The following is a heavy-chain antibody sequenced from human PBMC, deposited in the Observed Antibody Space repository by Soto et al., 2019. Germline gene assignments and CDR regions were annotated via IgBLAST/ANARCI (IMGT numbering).Heavy chain of an antibody. CDR1: GFTFSSYG. CDR3: ARDRATTRLDY. Sequence: QVQLVESGGGVVQPGXXLRLSCAASGFTFSSYGIHWVRQAPGKGLEWVAIIWYDGSNKYYADSVKGRFTISRDNSKNTLYLQMNSLRAEDTAVYYCARDRATTRLDYWGQGTLVTVSS. J-gene: IGHJ4*02. V-gene: IGHV3-33*01. CDR2: IWYDGSNK. D-gene: IGHD5-12*01.